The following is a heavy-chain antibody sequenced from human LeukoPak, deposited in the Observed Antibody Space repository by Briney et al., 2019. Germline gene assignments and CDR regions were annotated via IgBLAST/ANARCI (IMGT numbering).Heavy chain of an antibody. CDR3: VKSPGSGWPV. CDR2: IYSDGSRT. Sequence: GGSLRLSCAASGFTFSSFAMHWVRQAPGRGLEYLSAIYSDGSRTYYADSVKGRFTVSRDNSKNTLYFEMSSLRVEDTAVYYCVKSPGSGWPVWGQGTLLTVSS. J-gene: IGHJ4*02. CDR1: GFTFSSFA. D-gene: IGHD6-19*01. V-gene: IGHV3-64D*06.